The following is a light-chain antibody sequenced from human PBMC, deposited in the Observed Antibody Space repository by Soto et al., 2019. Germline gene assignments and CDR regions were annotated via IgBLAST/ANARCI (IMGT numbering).Light chain of an antibody. CDR1: QSVSSRD. J-gene: IGKJ2*01. V-gene: IGKV3-20*01. Sequence: EIVLTQSPGTLSLSPGERATLSCRASQSVSSRDLAWYQQKPGQAPRLLIYATSSRAAGIPDRFSGSGSGTDFTLTISSLQSEDFAVYYCQEYTDWSSTFGQGTKVDIK. CDR2: ATS. CDR3: QEYTDWSST.